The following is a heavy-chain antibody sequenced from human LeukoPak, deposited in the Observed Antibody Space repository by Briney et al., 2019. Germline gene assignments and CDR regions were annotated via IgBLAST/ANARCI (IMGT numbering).Heavy chain of an antibody. D-gene: IGHD3-10*02. CDR2: ITGSGGNT. J-gene: IGHJ6*04. V-gene: IGHV3-23*01. CDR3: AELGITMIGGV. Sequence: GGTLRLSCAASGFTFSSNGMSWVRQAPGKGLEWVSTITGSGGNTYYAASVKGRFTISRDNSKNTLYLQMNSLRAEDTAVYYCAELGITMIGGVWGKGTTVTISS. CDR1: GFTFSSNG.